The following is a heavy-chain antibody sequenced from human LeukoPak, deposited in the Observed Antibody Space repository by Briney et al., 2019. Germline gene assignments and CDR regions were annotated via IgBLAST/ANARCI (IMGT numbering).Heavy chain of an antibody. CDR2: INPSGGST. CDR3: ARRMYYYDSSGYYTAYYFDY. D-gene: IGHD3-22*01. Sequence: EASVKVSCKASGYTFTSYYMHWVRQAPGQGLEWMGIINPSGGSTSYAQKFQGRVTMTRDTSTSTVYMELSSLRSEDTAVYYCARRMYYYDSSGYYTAYYFDYWGQGTLVTVSS. CDR1: GYTFTSYY. J-gene: IGHJ4*02. V-gene: IGHV1-46*01.